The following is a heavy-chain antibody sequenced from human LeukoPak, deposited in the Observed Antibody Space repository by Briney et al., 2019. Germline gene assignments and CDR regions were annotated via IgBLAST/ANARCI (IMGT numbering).Heavy chain of an antibody. CDR1: GFTFSDYY. CDR3: ARWGMTTMATLPFDY. Sequence: GGSLRLSCAASGFTFSDYYMSWIRQAPGKGLEWVSYISSSGSTIYYADSVKGRFTISRDNAKNSLYLQMNSLRAEDTAVYYCARWGMTTMATLPFDYWGQGSLVTVSA. J-gene: IGHJ4*02. V-gene: IGHV3-11*04. CDR2: ISSSGSTI. D-gene: IGHD4-4*01.